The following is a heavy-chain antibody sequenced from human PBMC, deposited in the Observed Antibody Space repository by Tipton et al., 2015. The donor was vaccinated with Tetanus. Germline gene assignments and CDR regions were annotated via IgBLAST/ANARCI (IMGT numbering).Heavy chain of an antibody. D-gene: IGHD3-16*01. V-gene: IGHV3-30-3*01. CDR1: GFTFTRYA. J-gene: IGHJ4*02. CDR3: AREDGGPTLDYFDS. CDR2: ITFDGSTK. Sequence: LRLSCAASGFTFTRYAMHWIRQAPGKGLEWVAVITFDGSTKYYADSVKGRFTLSRDNSQSTLYLQMNSLKVEDTAVYYCAREDGGPTLDYFDSWGQGALVIVSS.